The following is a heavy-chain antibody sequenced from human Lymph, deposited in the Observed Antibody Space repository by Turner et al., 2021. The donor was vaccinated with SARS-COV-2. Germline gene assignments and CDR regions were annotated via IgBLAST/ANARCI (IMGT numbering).Heavy chain of an antibody. J-gene: IGHJ4*02. CDR1: GGSIRSSRYY. Sequence: QLQLQESGPGLVKPSETLSLTCTVSGGSIRSSRYYWGWIRQPPGKGLEWIGNIYYRGSTYYNLSLKSRVTISVDTSKNQFSLKLSSVTAADTAVYYCARNDRVVVQSFDYWGQGTLVTVSS. D-gene: IGHD3-22*01. V-gene: IGHV4-39*01. CDR3: ARNDRVVVQSFDY. CDR2: IYYRGST.